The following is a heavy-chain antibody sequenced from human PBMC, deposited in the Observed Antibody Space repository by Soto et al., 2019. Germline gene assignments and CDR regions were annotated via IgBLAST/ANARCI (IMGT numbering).Heavy chain of an antibody. Sequence: QVQLVQSGAEVKKPGSSVTVSCKASGGTFGNSAISWVRQAPGQGLEWMGGINPIFPTPDYSQKFQGRVTSTADESTSTAYRELTSLRSEATAVYYCARNKDRQQLGGNYHSGIEVWGQGTTVTVSS. CDR3: ARNKDRQQLGGNYHSGIEV. CDR1: GGTFGNSA. D-gene: IGHD3-3*02. V-gene: IGHV1-69*12. CDR2: INPIFPTP. J-gene: IGHJ6*02.